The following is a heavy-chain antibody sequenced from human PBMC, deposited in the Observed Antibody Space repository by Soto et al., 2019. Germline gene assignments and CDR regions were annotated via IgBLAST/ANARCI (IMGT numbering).Heavy chain of an antibody. CDR3: AKDHGSGWRFDY. Sequence: RGSLRISCASSVFTFSSYDMTWVRQAPGMGLEWVSAISGGGGSTYYADSVRGRFTISRDNSKNTLYLQMNSLRVEDTAVYFCAKDHGSGWRFDYWGQGTMVTVSS. CDR1: VFTFSSYD. V-gene: IGHV3-23*01. D-gene: IGHD6-19*01. CDR2: ISGGGGST. J-gene: IGHJ4*02.